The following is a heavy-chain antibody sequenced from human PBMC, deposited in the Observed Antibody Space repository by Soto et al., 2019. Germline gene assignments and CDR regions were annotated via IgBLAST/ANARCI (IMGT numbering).Heavy chain of an antibody. D-gene: IGHD5-18*01. J-gene: IGHJ5*02. Sequence: GGSLRLSCAASGFTFSSYGMHWVRQAPGKGLEWVAVISYDGSNKYYADSVKGRLTISRDNSKNTLYLQMNSLRAEDTAVYYCAKGGYSYGNWFDPWGQGTLVTVSS. CDR2: ISYDGSNK. CDR3: AKGGYSYGNWFDP. V-gene: IGHV3-30*18. CDR1: GFTFSSYG.